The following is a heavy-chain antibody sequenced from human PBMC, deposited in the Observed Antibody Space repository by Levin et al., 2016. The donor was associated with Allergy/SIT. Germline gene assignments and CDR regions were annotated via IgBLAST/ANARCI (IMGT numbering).Heavy chain of an antibody. D-gene: IGHD3-10*01. CDR1: GFTVSSNY. CDR3: ARAGEKPLWDAFDI. Sequence: GGSLRLSCAASGFTVSSNYLTWVRQAPGKGLEWVSIIYSAGSTYYADSVKGRFTISRDNSKNTVYLQMNSLRAEDTALYYCARAGEKPLWDAFDIWGQGTMVTVSS. J-gene: IGHJ3*02. CDR2: IYSAGST. V-gene: IGHV3-53*01.